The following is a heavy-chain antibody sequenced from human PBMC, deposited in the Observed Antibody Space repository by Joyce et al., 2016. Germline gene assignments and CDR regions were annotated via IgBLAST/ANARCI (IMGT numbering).Heavy chain of an antibody. D-gene: IGHD4-23*01. CDR3: TRLGRFGWQLQSYY. V-gene: IGHV3-49*05. Sequence: EVQLVESGGGLVKPGGSLRLSCSASGFIFGDYALNWFRQTPGKGLGWVGFIRGQDLGGATEYAASVKGRFIISRDNSKSIAYLQMNGLKTDDTAIYYCTRLGRFGWQLQSYYWGQGALVTVSA. CDR1: GFIFGDYA. CDR2: IRGQDLGGAT. J-gene: IGHJ4*02.